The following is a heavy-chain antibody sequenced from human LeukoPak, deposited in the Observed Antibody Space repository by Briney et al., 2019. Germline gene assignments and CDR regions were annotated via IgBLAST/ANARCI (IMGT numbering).Heavy chain of an antibody. D-gene: IGHD3-22*01. CDR3: ARGAYYDSSGYYYPFDY. CDR1: GYTFTGYY. J-gene: IGHJ4*02. Sequence: ASVKVSCXASGYTFTGYYMHWVRQAPGQGLEWMGRINPNSGGTNSAQKFQGRVTMTRDTSISTAYMELSRLRSDDTAVYYCARGAYYDSSGYYYPFDYWGQGTLVTVSS. CDR2: INPNSGGT. V-gene: IGHV1-2*06.